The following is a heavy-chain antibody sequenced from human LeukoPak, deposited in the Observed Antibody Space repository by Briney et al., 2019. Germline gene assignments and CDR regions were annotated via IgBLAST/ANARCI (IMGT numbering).Heavy chain of an antibody. CDR2: IYYSGST. CDR1: GGSISSYY. CDR3: ARQGYDFWSGSAIDY. V-gene: IGHV4-39*01. D-gene: IGHD3-3*01. J-gene: IGHJ4*02. Sequence: SETLSLTCTASGGSISSYYWGWIRQPPGKGLEWIGSIYYSGSTYYNPSLKSRVTISVDTSKNQFSLKLSSVTAADTAVYYCARQGYDFWSGSAIDYWGQGTLVTVSS.